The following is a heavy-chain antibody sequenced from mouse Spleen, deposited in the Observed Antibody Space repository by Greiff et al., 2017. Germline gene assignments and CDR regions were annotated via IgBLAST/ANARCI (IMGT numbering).Heavy chain of an antibody. Sequence: EVMLVESEGGLVQPGSSMKLSCTASGFTFSDYYMAWVRQVPEKGLEWVANINYDGSSTYYLDSLKSRFIISRDNAKNILYLQMSSLKSEDTATYYCARDSPYDYDGRGYFDYWGQGTTLTVSS. D-gene: IGHD2-4*01. CDR3: ARDSPYDYDGRGYFDY. V-gene: IGHV5-16*01. CDR1: GFTFSDYY. J-gene: IGHJ2*01. CDR2: INYDGSST.